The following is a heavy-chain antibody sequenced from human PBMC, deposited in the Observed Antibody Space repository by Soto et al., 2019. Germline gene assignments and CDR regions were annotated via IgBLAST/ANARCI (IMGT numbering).Heavy chain of an antibody. D-gene: IGHD6-13*01. V-gene: IGHV4-31*03. CDR3: ARVDSSWYAPTFDY. J-gene: IGHJ4*02. CDR2: IYYSGST. Sequence: QVQLQESGPGLVKPSQTLSLTCTVSGGSISSGGYYWSWIRQHPGKGLEWIGYIYYSGSTYYNPSLKSRVTISVDTSKNQFSLKLNSVTAADTAVYYCARVDSSWYAPTFDYWGQGTLVTVSS. CDR1: GGSISSGGYY.